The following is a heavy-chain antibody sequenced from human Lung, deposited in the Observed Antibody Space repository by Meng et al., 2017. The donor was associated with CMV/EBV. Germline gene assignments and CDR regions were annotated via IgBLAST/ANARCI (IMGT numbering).Heavy chain of an antibody. V-gene: IGHV4-59*01. D-gene: IGHD2-15*01. CDR2: IYYSGAT. Sequence: SETLSLTCSVFGHPITTYYWSWVRQAPGKGLEWIGYIYYSGATNYNPSLKSRLTISMDTSKNQFSLELRSVTAADTAIYYCARDRAAVGYYYYAMDAWGQGTTVTVSS. J-gene: IGHJ6*02. CDR1: GHPITTYY. CDR3: ARDRAAVGYYYYAMDA.